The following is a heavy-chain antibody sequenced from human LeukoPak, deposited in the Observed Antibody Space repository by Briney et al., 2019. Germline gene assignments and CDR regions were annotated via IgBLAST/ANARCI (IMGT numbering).Heavy chain of an antibody. J-gene: IGHJ4*02. CDR1: GFTFSSYS. D-gene: IGHD3-3*01. V-gene: IGHV3-21*01. Sequence: GGSLRLSCAASGFTFSSYSMNWVRQAPGKGLEWVSSISSSSSYIYYADSVKGRFTISRDNAKNSLYLQMNSLRAEDTAVYYCARAGYDFWSGYPPHFDYWGQGTLVTVSS. CDR3: ARAGYDFWSGYPPHFDY. CDR2: ISSSSSYI.